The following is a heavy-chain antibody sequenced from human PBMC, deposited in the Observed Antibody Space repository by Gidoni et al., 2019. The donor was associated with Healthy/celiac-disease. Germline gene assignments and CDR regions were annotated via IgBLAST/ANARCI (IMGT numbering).Heavy chain of an antibody. CDR2: ISYDGSNK. CDR1: VFTFISYA. V-gene: IGHV3-30-3*01. Sequence: QVQLVESGGGVLQPGRSLNLSCYALVFTFISYAMHWVRQAPGKGLEWVAVISYDGSNKYYADSVKGLFTISRDNSKNTLYLQMNSLRAEDTAVYYCARDRTGYGGNDYWGQGTLVTVSS. CDR3: ARDRTGYGGNDY. J-gene: IGHJ4*02. D-gene: IGHD5-12*01.